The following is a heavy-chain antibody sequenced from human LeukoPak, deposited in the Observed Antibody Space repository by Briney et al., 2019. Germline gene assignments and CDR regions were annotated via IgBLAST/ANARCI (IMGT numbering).Heavy chain of an antibody. CDR1: GGTFSSYA. CDR3: AREFRSGSYSEFDY. Sequence: SVKVSCKASGGTFSSYAISWVRQAPGQGLEWMGGIIPIFGTANYAQKFQGRVTITADESTSTAYMELRSLRSDDTAVYYCAREFRSGSYSEFDYWGQGTLVTVSS. CDR2: IIPIFGTA. D-gene: IGHD1-26*01. V-gene: IGHV1-69*13. J-gene: IGHJ4*02.